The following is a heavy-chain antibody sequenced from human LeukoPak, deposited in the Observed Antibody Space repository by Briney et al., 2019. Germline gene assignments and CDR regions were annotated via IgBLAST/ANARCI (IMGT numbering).Heavy chain of an antibody. J-gene: IGHJ4*02. V-gene: IGHV4-59*01. D-gene: IGHD3-10*01. Sequence: SETLSLTCTVSGGSISSYYWSWIRHPPGKRREWDGYIYYSGSTNYNPSLKSRVTIPVDTSKNQFSLKLSSVTAADTAVYYCARVGASSWVLFDYWGQGTLVTVSS. CDR1: GGSISSYY. CDR2: IYYSGST. CDR3: ARVGASSWVLFDY.